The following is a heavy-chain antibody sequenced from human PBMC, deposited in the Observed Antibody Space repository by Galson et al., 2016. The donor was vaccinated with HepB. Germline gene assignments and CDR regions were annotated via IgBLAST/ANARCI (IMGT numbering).Heavy chain of an antibody. D-gene: IGHD3-10*01. CDR1: GFAFSNYA. CDR3: AGGSHPSGAFDY. J-gene: IGHJ4*02. CDR2: ITNRSPIT. V-gene: IGHV3-23*01. Sequence: SLRLSCAASGFAFSNYALGWVRQAPGKGLQWVAVITNRSPITYYGESVKGRFTISRDKSKNMLTLQLNSLRAEDTAVYSCAGGSHPSGAFDYWGQGALVTVSS.